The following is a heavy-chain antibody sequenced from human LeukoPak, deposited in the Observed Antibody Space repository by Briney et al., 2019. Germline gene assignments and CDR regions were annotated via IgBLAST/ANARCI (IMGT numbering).Heavy chain of an antibody. CDR1: DYTFTSYG. CDR2: ISAYNGNT. Sequence: ASVKVSCTASDYTFTSYGISWVRQAPGQGLEWMGWISAYNGNTNYAQKLQGRVTMTTDTSTSTAYMELRSLRSDDTAVYYCARDWNYYDSSGYSDYWGQGTLVTVSS. D-gene: IGHD3-22*01. V-gene: IGHV1-18*01. J-gene: IGHJ4*02. CDR3: ARDWNYYDSSGYSDY.